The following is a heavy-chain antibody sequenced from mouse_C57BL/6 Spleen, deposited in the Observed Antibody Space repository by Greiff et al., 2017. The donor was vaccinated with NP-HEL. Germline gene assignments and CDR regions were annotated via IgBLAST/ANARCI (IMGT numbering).Heavy chain of an antibody. Sequence: VQLQQSGAELARPGASVKLSCKASGYTFTSYGISWVKQRTGQGLEWIGEIYPRSGNTYYNEKFKGKATLTADKSSSTAYMELRSLTSEDSAVYFCLYYGYDRVADYWGQGTSVTVSS. CDR2: IYPRSGNT. CDR3: LYYGYDRVADY. J-gene: IGHJ4*01. CDR1: GYTFTSYG. D-gene: IGHD2-2*01. V-gene: IGHV1-81*01.